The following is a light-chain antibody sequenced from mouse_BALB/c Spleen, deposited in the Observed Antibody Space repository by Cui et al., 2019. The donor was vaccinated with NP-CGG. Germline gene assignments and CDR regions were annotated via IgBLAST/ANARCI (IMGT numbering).Light chain of an antibody. CDR2: GTI. CDR3: ALWYSNHWV. Sequence: HAVVTQESELTTSPGETVTLTCRSSTGAVTTSNYANWVQEKPDHLFTGLIGGTINRAPGVPARFSGSLIGDKAALTITGAQTEDEAIYFCALWYSNHWVFGGGTKLTVL. CDR1: TGAVTTSNY. V-gene: IGLV1*01. J-gene: IGLJ1*01.